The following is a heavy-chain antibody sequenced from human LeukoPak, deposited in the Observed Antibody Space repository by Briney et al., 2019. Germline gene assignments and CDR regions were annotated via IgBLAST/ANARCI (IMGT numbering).Heavy chain of an antibody. V-gene: IGHV3-21*01. CDR3: AREGVIAVAGLDY. CDR2: ISSSSSYI. Sequence: PGGSLRLSCAASGFTFSSYSMNWVRQAPGKGLEWVSSISSSSSYIYYADSVKGRFTISRDNAKNSLYLQMNSLRAEDTAVHYCAREGVIAVAGLDYWGQGTLVTVSS. CDR1: GFTFSSYS. J-gene: IGHJ4*02. D-gene: IGHD6-19*01.